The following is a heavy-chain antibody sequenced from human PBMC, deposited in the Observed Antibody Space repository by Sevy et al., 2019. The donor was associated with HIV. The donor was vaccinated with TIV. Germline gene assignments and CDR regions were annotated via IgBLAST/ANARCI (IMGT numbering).Heavy chain of an antibody. D-gene: IGHD3-10*01. V-gene: IGHV1-24*01. J-gene: IGHJ5*02. CDR1: GYTLSKLS. CDR2: FDPEDGET. CDR3: ATLYYYGSGSPRGWFDP. Sequence: ASVKVSCKVSGYTLSKLSIHWVRQAAGKGLEWMGGFDPEDGETIYAQKFQGRVTMTEDTSTDTAHMELSSLRSEDTAVYYCATLYYYGSGSPRGWFDPWGQGTLVTVSS.